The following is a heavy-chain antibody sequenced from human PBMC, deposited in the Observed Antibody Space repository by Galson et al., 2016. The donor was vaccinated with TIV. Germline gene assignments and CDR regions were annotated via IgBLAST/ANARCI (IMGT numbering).Heavy chain of an antibody. CDR1: GGSINSGGYY. D-gene: IGHD4-17*01. CDR3: ARDKNDYGVDAFDI. Sequence: TLSLTCSVSGGSINSGGYYWSWLRPHPGQGLEWIGYIYSSGTTQYNPSLKSRVSISVDTSKTQFSLNLSSVTAADTAVYYCARDKNDYGVDAFDIWGEGTMVIVYS. CDR2: IYSSGTT. J-gene: IGHJ3*02. V-gene: IGHV4-31*03.